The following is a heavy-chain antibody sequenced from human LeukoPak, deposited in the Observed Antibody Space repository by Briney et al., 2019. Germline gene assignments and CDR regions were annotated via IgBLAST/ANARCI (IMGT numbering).Heavy chain of an antibody. CDR2: IYYSGST. J-gene: IGHJ4*02. CDR1: DGSISSYY. CDR3: AGTSKWLAFDY. D-gene: IGHD6-19*01. V-gene: IGHV4-59*01. Sequence: PSETLSLTCTVSDGSISSYYWSWIRQPPGKGLEWIGYIYYSGSTNYNPSLKSRVTISLDTANNQFSLKLSSVTAADAAVYYCAGTSKWLAFDYWGQGTLVTVSS.